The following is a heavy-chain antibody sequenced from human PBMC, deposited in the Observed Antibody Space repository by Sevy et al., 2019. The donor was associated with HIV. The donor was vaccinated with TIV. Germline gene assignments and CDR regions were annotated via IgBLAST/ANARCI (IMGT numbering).Heavy chain of an antibody. CDR2: IRYDGSNK. D-gene: IGHD2-15*01. CDR1: GFTFSSYG. V-gene: IGHV3-30*02. CDR3: AKVNLVAATPSYYYGMDV. J-gene: IGHJ6*02. Sequence: GGSLRLSCAASGFTFSSYGMHWVRQAPGKGLEWVAFIRYDGSNKYYAHSVKGRFTISRDNSKNTLYLQMNSLRAEDTAVYYCAKVNLVAATPSYYYGMDVWGQGTTVTVSS.